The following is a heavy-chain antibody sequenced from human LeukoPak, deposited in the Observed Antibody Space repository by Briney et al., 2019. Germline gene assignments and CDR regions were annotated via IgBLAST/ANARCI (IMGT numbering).Heavy chain of an antibody. CDR2: IKSKTDGETT. Sequence: PGGSLRLSCAASGFTFNYAWMSWVRQAPGKGLEWVGRIKSKTDGETTDYAAPVKGRFTISRDDSKNTLYLQMNSLKIEDTASYYCTTAPSGYAYMNGWHLDYWGQGALVTVSS. V-gene: IGHV3-15*01. CDR3: TTAPSGYAYMNGWHLDY. J-gene: IGHJ4*02. D-gene: IGHD5-18*01. CDR1: GFTFNYAW.